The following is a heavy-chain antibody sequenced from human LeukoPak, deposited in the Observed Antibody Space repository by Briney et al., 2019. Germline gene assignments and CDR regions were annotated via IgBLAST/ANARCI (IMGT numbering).Heavy chain of an antibody. J-gene: IGHJ4*02. V-gene: IGHV4-59*01. Sequence: PSETLSLTCTVSGGSISSYYWSWIRQPPGKGLEWIGYIYYSGSTNYNPSLKSRVTISVDTSKNQFSLKLSSVTAADTAVYYCARVLVDYDILTGYYKFRYFDYWGQGTLVTVSS. CDR1: GGSISSYY. CDR2: IYYSGST. D-gene: IGHD3-9*01. CDR3: ARVLVDYDILTGYYKFRYFDY.